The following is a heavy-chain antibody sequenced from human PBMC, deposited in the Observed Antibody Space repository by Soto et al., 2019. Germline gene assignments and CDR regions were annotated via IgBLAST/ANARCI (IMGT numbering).Heavy chain of an antibody. V-gene: IGHV4-59*01. Sequence: SETLSLTCTVSGGSISSYYWSWIRQPPGKGLEWIGYIYYSGSTNYNPSLKSRVTISVDTSKNQFSLKLSSVTAADTAVYYCASGGAGLYCGGDCYSEYFQHWGQGTLVTVSS. CDR3: ASGGAGLYCGGDCYSEYFQH. CDR1: GGSISSYY. J-gene: IGHJ1*01. CDR2: IYYSGST. D-gene: IGHD2-21*02.